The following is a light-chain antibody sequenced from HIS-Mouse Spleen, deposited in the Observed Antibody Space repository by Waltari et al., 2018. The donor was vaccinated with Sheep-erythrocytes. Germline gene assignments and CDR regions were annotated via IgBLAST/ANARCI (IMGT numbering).Light chain of an antibody. J-gene: IGLJ1*01. CDR2: DVS. CDR1: SSDVGGYNY. CDR3: CSYAGSYNHV. V-gene: IGLV2-11*01. Sequence: QSALTQPRSVSGSPGQSVTISCTGTSSDVGGYNYVSWYKQHPGKAPKLMIYDVSKRPARVPARFSGSKSGNTASLTISGLQAEDEADYYCCSYAGSYNHVFATGTKVTVL.